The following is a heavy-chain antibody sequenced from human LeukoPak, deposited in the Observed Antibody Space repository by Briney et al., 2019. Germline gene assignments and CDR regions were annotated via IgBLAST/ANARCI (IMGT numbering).Heavy chain of an antibody. J-gene: IGHJ4*02. CDR3: ARCTVGATRGAFDY. D-gene: IGHD1-26*01. Sequence: SETLSLTCTVSGGSISSSSYYWGWHRPPPGKGLEWIGSIYYSGSTYSNPSLKSRVTISVDTSKNQFSLKLSSGTATDTAVYYCARCTVGATRGAFDYWGQGTLVTVSS. V-gene: IGHV4-39*07. CDR2: IYYSGST. CDR1: GGSISSSSYY.